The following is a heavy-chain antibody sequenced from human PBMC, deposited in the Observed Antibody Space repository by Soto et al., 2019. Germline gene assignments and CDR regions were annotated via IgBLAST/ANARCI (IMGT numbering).Heavy chain of an antibody. D-gene: IGHD2-21*02. CDR1: VLSLRTTGVG. J-gene: IGHJ6*02. CDR2: LYWDDDK. V-gene: IGHV2-5*02. Sequence: QVTLKESGPALVKPTQTLTLTCTVSVLSLRTTGVGVGWVRQPPGKALEWLALLYWDDDKRYSPSLSCRLTIAKDLSDKQVVLTMTNIDTVDTATYYCVQSRCGGDCLEIYSSHAYNGLDVWGQGTTVTVSS. CDR3: VQSRCGGDCLEIYSSHAYNGLDV.